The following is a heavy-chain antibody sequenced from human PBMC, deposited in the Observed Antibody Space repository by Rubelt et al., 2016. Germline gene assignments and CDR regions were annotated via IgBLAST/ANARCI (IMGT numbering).Heavy chain of an antibody. CDR2: IYWDDDK. CDR3: ARTNGWLAVF. CDR1: GISLSSRGVG. Sequence: QTTLKESGPTLVKPTQTLTLTCTFSGISLSSRGVGVIWVRQPPGKALEWLALIYWDDDKHYRPSLQSRLTITKDTSKNQVVLTMTNMDPVDTGTYYCARTNGWLAVFWGQGTLVTVSS. D-gene: IGHD6-19*01. V-gene: IGHV2-5*02. J-gene: IGHJ4*02.